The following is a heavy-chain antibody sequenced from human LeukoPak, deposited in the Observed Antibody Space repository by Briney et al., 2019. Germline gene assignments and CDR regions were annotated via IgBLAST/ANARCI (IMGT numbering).Heavy chain of an antibody. D-gene: IGHD3-10*01. CDR1: GYTLTEVS. CDR3: ATDFAHGYYYGSGSQYGMDV. V-gene: IGHV1-24*01. CDR2: FDPEDGET. Sequence: ASVKVSCKVSGYTLTEVSMQWVRQAPGKGLEWMGGFDPEDGETIYAQKFQGRVTMTEDTSTDTAYMELSSLRSEDTAVYYCATDFAHGYYYGSGSQYGMDVWGQGTTVTVSS. J-gene: IGHJ6*02.